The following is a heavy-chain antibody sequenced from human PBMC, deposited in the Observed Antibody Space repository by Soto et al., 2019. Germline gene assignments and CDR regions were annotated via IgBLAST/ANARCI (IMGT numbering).Heavy chain of an antibody. J-gene: IGHJ6*03. D-gene: IGHD2-8*01. CDR3: ARGVGYCTNGICYASGYMDV. Sequence: QVQLQQWGAGLLKPSETLSLTCAVYGGSFSGYYWSWIRQPPGKGLEWIGEINHSGSTNYNPSLKSRVTISVDTSKNQFSRKLSSVTAADTAVYHCARGVGYCTNGICYASGYMDVWGKGTTVTVSS. V-gene: IGHV4-34*02. CDR2: INHSGST. CDR1: GGSFSGYY.